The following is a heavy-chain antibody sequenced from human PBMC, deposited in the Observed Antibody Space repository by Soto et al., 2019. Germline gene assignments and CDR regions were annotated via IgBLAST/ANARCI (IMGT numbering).Heavy chain of an antibody. CDR2: IHYTGST. CDR1: GGSMSLYY. Sequence: SETLSLTCTVSGGSMSLYYWTWIRHSPGKGLEWIGNIHYTGSTNYNPSLKSRVTILLGTSTSQFSLKVSSVTAADTAVYYCARDLTISSTDGPLDPWGHGTLVTVSS. V-gene: IGHV4-59*01. J-gene: IGHJ5*02. CDR3: ARDLTISSTDGPLDP. D-gene: IGHD1-1*01.